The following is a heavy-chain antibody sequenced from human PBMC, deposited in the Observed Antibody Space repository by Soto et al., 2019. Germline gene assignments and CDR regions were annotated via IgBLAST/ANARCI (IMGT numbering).Heavy chain of an antibody. D-gene: IGHD3-22*01. J-gene: IGHJ4*02. CDR2: IWYDGSNK. CDR3: ARDPPNYYDSSGTLDY. Sequence: LRLSCAASGFTFSSYGMHWVRQAPGKGLEWVAVIWYDGSNKYYADSVKGRFTISRDNSKNTLYLQMNSLRAEDTAVYYCARDPPNYYDSSGTLDYWGQGTLVTVSS. V-gene: IGHV3-33*01. CDR1: GFTFSSYG.